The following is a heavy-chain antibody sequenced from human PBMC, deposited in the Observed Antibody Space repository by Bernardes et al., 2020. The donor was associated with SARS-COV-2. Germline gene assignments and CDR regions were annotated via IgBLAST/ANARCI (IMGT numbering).Heavy chain of an antibody. CDR1: GGSISNYY. Sequence: SETLSLTCTVSGGSISNYYWSWIRQPPGKGLEWIGYIYYSGYTKNNPSLKSRVTISVDTSKNQFSLKLSSVTAADTAVYYCARDRIVGTLEGALDIWGQGTMVTVSS. J-gene: IGHJ3*02. CDR2: IYYSGYT. V-gene: IGHV4-59*01. D-gene: IGHD1-26*01. CDR3: ARDRIVGTLEGALDI.